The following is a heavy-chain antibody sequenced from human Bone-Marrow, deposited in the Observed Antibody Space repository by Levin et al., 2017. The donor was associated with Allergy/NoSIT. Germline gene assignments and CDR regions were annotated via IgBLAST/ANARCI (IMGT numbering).Heavy chain of an antibody. Sequence: GESLKISCKASGYTFTSYGISWVRQAPGQGLEWMGWISAYNGNTNYAQKLQGRVTMTTDTSTSTAYMELRSLRSDDTAVYYCARTNYYDSIHWFDPWGQGTLVTVSS. D-gene: IGHD3-22*01. J-gene: IGHJ5*02. CDR1: GYTFTSYG. CDR3: ARTNYYDSIHWFDP. CDR2: ISAYNGNT. V-gene: IGHV1-18*01.